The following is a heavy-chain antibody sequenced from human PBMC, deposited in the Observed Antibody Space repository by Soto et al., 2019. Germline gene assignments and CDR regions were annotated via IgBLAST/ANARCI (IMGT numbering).Heavy chain of an antibody. D-gene: IGHD6-6*01. V-gene: IGHV4-39*01. CDR2: IYYSGST. Sequence: SETLSLTCTVSGGSISSSSYYWGWIRQPPGKGLEWIGSIYYSGSTYYNPSLKSRVTISVDTSKNQFSLKLSSVTAADTAVYYCARHVLGIAARHAPSPLHYVMDVWGQGTTVTVSS. CDR1: GGSISSSSYY. J-gene: IGHJ6*02. CDR3: ARHVLGIAARHAPSPLHYVMDV.